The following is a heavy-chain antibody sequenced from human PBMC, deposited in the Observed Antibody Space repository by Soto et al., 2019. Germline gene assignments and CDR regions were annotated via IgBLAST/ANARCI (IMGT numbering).Heavy chain of an antibody. V-gene: IGHV3-9*01. CDR1: GFKFEDYA. Sequence: QLVESGGDLVQPGRSLRLSCAASGFKFEDYAMHWVRQAPGKGLEWVSSISWGSGSIGYADSVRGRFAISRDNAKKSLYLQMNSLRTEDTALYYCARSRATVNPLDYWGQGTLVTVSS. D-gene: IGHD4-17*01. CDR2: ISWGSGSI. CDR3: ARSRATVNPLDY. J-gene: IGHJ4*02.